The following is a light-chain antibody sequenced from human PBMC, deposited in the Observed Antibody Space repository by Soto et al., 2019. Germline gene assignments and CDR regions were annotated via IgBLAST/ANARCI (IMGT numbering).Light chain of an antibody. Sequence: EIVLTQSPGTLALSPGERATLSCRASQSVSSTNLAGYQQKFGQAPRLLIYGASSRATGIPDRFRGSGSGTDFTLTISRLEPEDFAVYYCQHYGTSPRLTFGGGTKVAIK. CDR2: GAS. V-gene: IGKV3-20*01. J-gene: IGKJ4*01. CDR3: QHYGTSPRLT. CDR1: QSVSSTN.